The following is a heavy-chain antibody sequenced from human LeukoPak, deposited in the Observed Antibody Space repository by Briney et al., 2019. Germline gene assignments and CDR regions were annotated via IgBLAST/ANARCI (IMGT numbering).Heavy chain of an antibody. CDR3: AKDHCSSTSCSLYYYYYGMDV. Sequence: LSGGSLRLSCAASGFTFSNYAMSWVRQAPGKGLEWVSAISSSADSTYYADSVKGRFTISRDNSKNTLYLQMNSLRAEDTAVYYCAKDHCSSTSCSLYYYYYGMDVWGQGTTVTVSS. D-gene: IGHD2-2*01. CDR1: GFTFSNYA. J-gene: IGHJ6*02. CDR2: ISSSADST. V-gene: IGHV3-23*01.